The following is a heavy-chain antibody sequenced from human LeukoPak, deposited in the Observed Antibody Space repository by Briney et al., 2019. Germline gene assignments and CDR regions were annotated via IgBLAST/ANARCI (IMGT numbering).Heavy chain of an antibody. CDR3: TVPQSGGNWFDR. Sequence: GGSLRLSCAASGFTFSDSAIHWVRQASGKGLEWVGRIRGKGYSDPPAYAASVKGRFTISRDDSKSTAYLQMNSLKAEDTAVYSSTVPQSGGNWFDRWGPGTLVTVSS. CDR1: GFTFSDSA. CDR2: IRGKGYSDPP. V-gene: IGHV3-73*01. J-gene: IGHJ5*02. D-gene: IGHD3-16*01.